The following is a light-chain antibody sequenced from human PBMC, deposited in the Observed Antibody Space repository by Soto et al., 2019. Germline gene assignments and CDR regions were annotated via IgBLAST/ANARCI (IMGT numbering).Light chain of an antibody. CDR2: DVS. CDR3: HQRKSWPRT. V-gene: IGKV3-15*01. Sequence: EIVMTQSPVALSVSPGERATLSCRASQAIRSDLAWYQQKPGQAPRLLISDVSTRATGIPARFNGSGSGTEFTLAISSLQFEDFAVYYCHQRKSWPRTFGQGTKVHIK. CDR1: QAIRSD. J-gene: IGKJ1*01.